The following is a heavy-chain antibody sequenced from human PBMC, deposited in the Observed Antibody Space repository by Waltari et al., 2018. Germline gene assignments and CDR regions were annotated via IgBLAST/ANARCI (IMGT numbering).Heavy chain of an antibody. V-gene: IGHV4-39*01. CDR3: ARAPDS. J-gene: IGHJ5*01. Sequence: QLQLQESAPGLVTPSETLSLTCTFSGGSINSDSVYCGWIRQPPGKGLEWIGSLYYSGTTYFSPPLRSRVTRSLDTSKSQFSLKLSSVTAADTAVYYCARAPDSWGQGTLVTVSS. CDR1: GGSINSDSVY. CDR2: LYYSGTT.